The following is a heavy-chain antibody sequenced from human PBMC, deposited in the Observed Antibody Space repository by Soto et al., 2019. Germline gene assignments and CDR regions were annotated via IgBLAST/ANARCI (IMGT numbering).Heavy chain of an antibody. CDR1: GFTLRSYC. Sequence: EVQLVESGGDLVHPGGSLRLSCAASGFTLRSYCMHWVRQVPGKGLVWVSRVCGDDGTYSTYADSVKGRFTITRDNAKNSLYLQMNSLRDEDTAVYYCASASGYYDTSGYYGAYYYSGLDVWGQGTTVTVSS. D-gene: IGHD3-22*01. J-gene: IGHJ6*02. CDR3: ASASGYYDTSGYYGAYYYSGLDV. V-gene: IGHV3-74*03. CDR2: VCGDDGTYS.